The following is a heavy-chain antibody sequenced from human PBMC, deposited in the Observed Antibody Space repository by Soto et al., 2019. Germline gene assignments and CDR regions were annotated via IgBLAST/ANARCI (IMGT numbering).Heavy chain of an antibody. V-gene: IGHV3-48*03. D-gene: IGHD6-6*01. CDR2: IGSSGSTI. J-gene: IGHJ4*02. CDR1: GFTFSSFE. CDR3: ARATYSSSYYFDS. Sequence: GGSLRLSCAASGFTFSSFEMNWVRQAPGKGLEWVSKIGSSGSTIWYADSVKGRFTISRDNAGNSLYLQMNSLRGEDTALYYCARATYSSSYYFDSWGQGTLVTVSS.